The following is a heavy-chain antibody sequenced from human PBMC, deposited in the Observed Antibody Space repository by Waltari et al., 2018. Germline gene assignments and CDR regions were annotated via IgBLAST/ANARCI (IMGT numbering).Heavy chain of an antibody. V-gene: IGHV3-23*01. J-gene: IGHJ5*02. CDR2: IGGRGIST. CDR3: VRDESSIAGSRSDNWFDP. D-gene: IGHD3-10*01. CDR1: GFTFRSNT. Sequence: EVQLLESGGGLVQPGGSLRLSCAASGFTFRSNTMSWFRQAPGKGLGWVSAIGGRGISTPYADSVKGRFTISRDNSKNTLYLQMNSLRAEDTAVYYCVRDESSIAGSRSDNWFDPWGQGTLVTVSS.